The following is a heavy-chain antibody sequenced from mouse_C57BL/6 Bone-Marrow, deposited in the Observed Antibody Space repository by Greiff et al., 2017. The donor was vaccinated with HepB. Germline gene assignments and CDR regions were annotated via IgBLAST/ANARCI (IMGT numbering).Heavy chain of an antibody. Sequence: VQLQQSGPGLVKPSQSLSLTCSVTGYSITSGYYWNWIRQFPGNKLEWMGYISYDGSNNYNPSLKNRISITRDTSKNQFFLKLNSVTTEDTATYYCARAGDRNYVPFAYWGQGTLVTVSA. J-gene: IGHJ3*01. CDR1: GYSITSGYY. V-gene: IGHV3-6*01. CDR3: ARAGDRNYVPFAY. D-gene: IGHD2-1*01. CDR2: ISYDGSN.